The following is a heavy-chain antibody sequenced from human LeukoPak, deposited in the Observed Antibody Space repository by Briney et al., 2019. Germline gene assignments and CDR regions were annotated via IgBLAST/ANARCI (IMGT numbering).Heavy chain of an antibody. J-gene: IGHJ4*02. Sequence: GGSLRLSCAASGFTFSDHYMDWVRQAPGKGLEWVGRTGNKANSYTTEYAASVKGRFTISRDDSKNSLFLQMNSLKSEDTAVYYCARGTGYSVVDYWGQGTLVTVSS. V-gene: IGHV3-72*01. CDR2: TGNKANSYTT. CDR1: GFTFSDHY. D-gene: IGHD5-18*01. CDR3: ARGTGYSVVDY.